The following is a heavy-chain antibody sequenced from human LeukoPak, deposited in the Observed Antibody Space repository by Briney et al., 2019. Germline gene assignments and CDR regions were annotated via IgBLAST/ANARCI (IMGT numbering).Heavy chain of an antibody. J-gene: IGHJ3*02. D-gene: IGHD6-19*01. Sequence: GGSLRLSCAASGFTFSSYWMSWVRQAPGKGLEWVANIKQDGSEKYYVDSVKGRFTISRDNAKNSLYLQMNSLRAEDTAVYYCAACSGWYSQDASDIWGQGTVVTVSS. CDR2: IKQDGSEK. V-gene: IGHV3-7*03. CDR1: GFTFSSYW. CDR3: AACSGWYSQDASDI.